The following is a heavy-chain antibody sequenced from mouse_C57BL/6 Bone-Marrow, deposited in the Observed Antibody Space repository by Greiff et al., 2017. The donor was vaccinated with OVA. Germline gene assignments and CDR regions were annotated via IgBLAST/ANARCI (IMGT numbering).Heavy chain of an antibody. Sequence: EVKLQESGPGLVKPSQSLSLTCSVTGYSITSGYYWNWIRQFPGNKLEWMGYISYDGSNNYNPSLKNRISITRDTSKNQFFLKLNSVTTEDTATYYCAREGYLDVWGTGTTVTVSS. CDR2: ISYDGSN. CDR3: AREGYLDV. CDR1: GYSITSGYY. J-gene: IGHJ1*03. V-gene: IGHV3-6*01.